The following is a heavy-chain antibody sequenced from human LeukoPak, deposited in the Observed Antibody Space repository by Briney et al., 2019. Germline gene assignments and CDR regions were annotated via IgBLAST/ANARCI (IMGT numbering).Heavy chain of an antibody. CDR3: ARDWRKYPRSGDNYFDY. D-gene: IGHD2/OR15-2a*01. V-gene: IGHV3-30*04. J-gene: IGHJ4*02. CDR2: ISYDGTNK. CDR1: AFTFSSYA. Sequence: AGGYLRLSNAPSAFTFSSYALHCIRQAPGNGLDWLAAISYDGTNKYYADSVKGRFTISRDNSKNTLYLQMNSLRAEDTAMYYCARDWRKYPRSGDNYFDYWGQGTLVTVSS.